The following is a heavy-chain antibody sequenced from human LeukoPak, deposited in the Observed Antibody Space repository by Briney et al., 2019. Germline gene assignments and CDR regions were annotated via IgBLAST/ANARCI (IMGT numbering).Heavy chain of an antibody. CDR1: GGSISSGDYY. Sequence: PSQTLSLTCTVSGGSISSGDYYWSWIRQHPGKGLEWIGYIYYSGSSYYNPSLKSRVTMSVDTSKNQFSLTLSSVTAADTAVYYCARGCSTISCPKLDYWGQGTLVTVSS. D-gene: IGHD2-2*01. CDR3: ARGCSTISCPKLDY. CDR2: IYYSGSS. V-gene: IGHV4-31*03. J-gene: IGHJ4*02.